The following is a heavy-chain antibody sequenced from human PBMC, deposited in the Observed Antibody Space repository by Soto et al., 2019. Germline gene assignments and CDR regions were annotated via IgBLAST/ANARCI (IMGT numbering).Heavy chain of an antibody. CDR1: GCTFSSYA. D-gene: IGHD3-22*01. Sequence: ASVKVSCKASGCTFSSYAISWVRQAPGQGLEWMGGIIPIFGTANYAQKFQGRVTITADESTSTAYMELSSLRSEDTAVYYCALSLKLYDSSGYYFDYWGQGTLVTVSS. CDR3: ALSLKLYDSSGYYFDY. V-gene: IGHV1-69*13. CDR2: IIPIFGTA. J-gene: IGHJ4*02.